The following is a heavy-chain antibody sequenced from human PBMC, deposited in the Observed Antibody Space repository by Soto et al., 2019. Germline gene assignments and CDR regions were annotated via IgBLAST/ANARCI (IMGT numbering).Heavy chain of an antibody. CDR3: ARLFDSDTTGYYYAY. D-gene: IGHD3-22*01. V-gene: IGHV1-69*01. Sequence: QVQLVQSGAEVKKPGSSVKVSCKASGGTFSRNTISWVRQAPGQGLEWMGGNMPIFGSANYAQKIQGRVTITADENTRTVYMELSSLRSEDTAVYYCARLFDSDTTGYYYAYWGQGTLVTVSS. J-gene: IGHJ4*02. CDR2: NMPIFGSA. CDR1: GGTFSRNT.